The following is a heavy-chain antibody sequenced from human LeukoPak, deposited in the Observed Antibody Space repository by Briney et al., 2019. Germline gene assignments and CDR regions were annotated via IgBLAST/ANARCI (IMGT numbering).Heavy chain of an antibody. J-gene: IGHJ4*02. CDR1: GYTFTNYD. V-gene: IGHV1-8*03. Sequence: GASVKVSCKTSGYTFTNYDINWVRQATGQGLEWMGWINPKSGRTGYAQNFQGRVTITRNTSISITYMELSSLRSEDTAVYYCARQWLLDYWGQGTLVTVSS. CDR2: INPKSGRT. D-gene: IGHD6-19*01. CDR3: ARQWLLDY.